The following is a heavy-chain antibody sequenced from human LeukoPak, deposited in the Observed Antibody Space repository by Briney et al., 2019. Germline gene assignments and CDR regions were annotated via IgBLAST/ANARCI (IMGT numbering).Heavy chain of an antibody. J-gene: IGHJ3*02. V-gene: IGHV3-7*01. D-gene: IGHD3-16*01. CDR2: IKEDGREI. CDR1: GFTFSTFW. Sequence: PGGSLRLSCTASGFTFSTFWMSWVRQAQGKGLEWVANIKEDGREIYYVDSVKGRFAISRDNAKNSLYLQMNNLRAEDTAVYYCASLIWGGGFDIWGQGTMVTVSS. CDR3: ASLIWGGGFDI.